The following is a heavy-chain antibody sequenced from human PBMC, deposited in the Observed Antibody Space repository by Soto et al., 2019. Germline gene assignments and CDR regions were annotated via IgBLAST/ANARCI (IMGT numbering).Heavy chain of an antibody. Sequence: GGSVRRSCAACGFTFSIYGIHWVRQAPGKGLEWVAVIWYDGSNKYYADSVKGRFTISRDNSKNTLYLQMNSLRAEDTAVYYCAKDLTVTMIVVVITFPDAFDIWGQGTMVTVSS. J-gene: IGHJ3*02. CDR1: GFTFSIYG. CDR3: AKDLTVTMIVVVITFPDAFDI. V-gene: IGHV3-33*06. D-gene: IGHD3-22*01. CDR2: IWYDGSNK.